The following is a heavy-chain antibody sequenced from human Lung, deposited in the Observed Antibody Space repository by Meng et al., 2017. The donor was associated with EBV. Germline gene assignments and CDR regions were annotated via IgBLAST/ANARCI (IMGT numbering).Heavy chain of an antibody. J-gene: IGHJ4*02. CDR3: SRDLAGPFDD. V-gene: IGHV3-74*01. CDR2: LNENGGIT. CDR1: GFTFSRYW. Sequence: EVQLXXXXXALVPPXXXLRLSCAASGFTFSRYWMHWVRQAPGKGLVWISRLNENGGITTYADSVRGRFTISRDNTKNTLYLQMNSLRVEDTAVYFCSRDLAGPFDDWGQGTLVTVSS.